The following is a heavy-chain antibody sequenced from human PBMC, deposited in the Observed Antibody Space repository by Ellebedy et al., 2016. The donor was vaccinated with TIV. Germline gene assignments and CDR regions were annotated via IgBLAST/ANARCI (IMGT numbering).Heavy chain of an antibody. CDR2: IWYDGSNK. CDR3: AKVRIDHLPWNYELDF. V-gene: IGHV3-33*03. CDR1: GFTFSSYG. D-gene: IGHD1-7*01. Sequence: PGGSLRLSCAASGFTFSSYGMHWVRQAQGKGREWVAVIWYDGSNKYYADSVKGRFTISRDNSENTLYLQMSSLRTEDTAIYYCAKVRIDHLPWNYELDFWGQGTLVTVFS. J-gene: IGHJ4*02.